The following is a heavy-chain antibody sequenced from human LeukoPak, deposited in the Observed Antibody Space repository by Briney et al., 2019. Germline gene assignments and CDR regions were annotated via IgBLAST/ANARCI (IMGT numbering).Heavy chain of an antibody. CDR1: GSSLTGYY. D-gene: IGHD1-26*01. J-gene: IGHJ5*02. V-gene: IGHV1-2*02. CDR3: ARDHGRRFDP. Sequence: ASVKVSCKASGSSLTGYYLHWVRQAPGQGLEWMGWINSHSGGTNYAQKFQGRVTMTRDTSISTAYMELGGLRSDDTAVYFCARDHGRRFDPWGQGTLVTVSS. CDR2: INSHSGGT.